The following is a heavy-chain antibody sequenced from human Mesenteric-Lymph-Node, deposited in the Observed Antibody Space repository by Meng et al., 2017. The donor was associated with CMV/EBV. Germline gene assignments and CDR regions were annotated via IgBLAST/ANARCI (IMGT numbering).Heavy chain of an antibody. D-gene: IGHD3-9*01. CDR2: INHSGST. J-gene: IGHJ4*02. V-gene: IGHV4-34*01. Sequence: QAHLRQCVPGLLKPSETLSVTCAIYGGSFSGYYWNWIRQSPEKGLEWIGEINHSGSTTYNPSFTSRIIISVDTSTNQISLNMSSVTAADTAVYYCARGSSYDILTGYFDYWGQGALVTVSS. CDR3: ARGSSYDILTGYFDY. CDR1: GGSFSGYY.